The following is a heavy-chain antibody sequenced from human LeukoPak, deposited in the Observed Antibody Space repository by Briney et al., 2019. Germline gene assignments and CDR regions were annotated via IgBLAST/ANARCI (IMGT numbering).Heavy chain of an antibody. CDR3: AKEAVGATFPPYYGMDV. CDR1: GFTFSSYA. Sequence: GGSLRLSCAASGFTFSSYAMSWVRQAPGKGLEWVSAISGSGGSTYYADFVKGRFTISRNNSKNTLYLQMNSLRAEDTAVYYCAKEAVGATFPPYYGMDVWGQGTTVTVSS. J-gene: IGHJ6*02. CDR2: ISGSGGST. D-gene: IGHD1-26*01. V-gene: IGHV3-23*01.